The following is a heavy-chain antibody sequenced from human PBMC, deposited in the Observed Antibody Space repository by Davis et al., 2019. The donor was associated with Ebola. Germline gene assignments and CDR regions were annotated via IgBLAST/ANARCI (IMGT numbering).Heavy chain of an antibody. CDR1: GYTFTNYG. Sequence: SVKVSCKASGYTFTNYGFSWVRQAPGQGLEWMGRIIPILGIANYAQKFQGRVTITADKSTSTAYMELSSLRSEDTAVYYCGSGVAAAGDYWGQGTLVTVSS. CDR3: GSGVAAAGDY. CDR2: IIPILGIA. J-gene: IGHJ4*02. V-gene: IGHV1-69*04. D-gene: IGHD6-13*01.